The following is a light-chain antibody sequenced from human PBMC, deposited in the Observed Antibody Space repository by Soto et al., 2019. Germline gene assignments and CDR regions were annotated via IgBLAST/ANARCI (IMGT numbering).Light chain of an antibody. Sequence: DIQSTESPSSLSGSVGCRVSIPCQASQDINKYLNWYQQKPGQAPKLLIYDVSNLETGASSRFSGSGSETHFTLTINSLQPEDIATYYCQQYDNYGITFGEGTRLEIK. V-gene: IGKV1-33*01. CDR3: QQYDNYGIT. J-gene: IGKJ5*01. CDR2: DVS. CDR1: QDINKY.